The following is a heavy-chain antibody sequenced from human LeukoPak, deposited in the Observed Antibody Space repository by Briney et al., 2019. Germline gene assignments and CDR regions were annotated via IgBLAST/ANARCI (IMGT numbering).Heavy chain of an antibody. Sequence: GGSLRLSCAASGFTFTNYAMNWVRQAPGKGLEWVSSISSRSSYIYYADSMKGRFTISRDNAKNSLYLQMNSLRAEDTAVYYCARDAGYSGSWFNFDYWGQGTLVTVSS. D-gene: IGHD6-13*01. CDR1: GFTFTNYA. V-gene: IGHV3-21*01. J-gene: IGHJ4*02. CDR2: ISSRSSYI. CDR3: ARDAGYSGSWFNFDY.